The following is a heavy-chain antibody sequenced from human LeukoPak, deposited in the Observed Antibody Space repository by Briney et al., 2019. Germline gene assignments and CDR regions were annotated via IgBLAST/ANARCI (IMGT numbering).Heavy chain of an antibody. Sequence: PSETLSLTCTVSGGSISSYYWSWIRQPPGKGLQWIGYIYYSGSTNYNPSLKSRVTKSVDTSKNQFSLKLSSVTAADTAVYYCARGWQFVGPWGQGTLVTVPS. D-gene: IGHD1-26*01. V-gene: IGHV4-59*01. J-gene: IGHJ4*02. CDR3: ARGWQFVGP. CDR2: IYYSGST. CDR1: GGSISSYY.